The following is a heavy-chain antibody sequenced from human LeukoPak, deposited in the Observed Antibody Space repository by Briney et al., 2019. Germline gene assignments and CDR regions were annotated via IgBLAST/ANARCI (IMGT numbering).Heavy chain of an antibody. Sequence: ASETLSLTCAVYGGSFGGYYWSWIRQPPGKGLEWIGEINHSGSTNYNPSLKSRVTISVDTSKNQFSLKLSSVTAADTAVYYCARGCKPFLQWLRSGFDYWGQGTLVTVSS. J-gene: IGHJ4*02. D-gene: IGHD6-19*01. CDR3: ARGCKPFLQWLRSGFDY. CDR2: INHSGST. CDR1: GGSFGGYY. V-gene: IGHV4-34*01.